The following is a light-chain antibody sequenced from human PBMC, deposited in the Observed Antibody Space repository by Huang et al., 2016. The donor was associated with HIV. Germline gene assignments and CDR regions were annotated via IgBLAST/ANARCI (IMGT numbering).Light chain of an antibody. CDR1: QSVSSN. V-gene: IGKV3-15*01. J-gene: IGKJ2*01. CDR2: GAS. CDR3: QQYDNWPPYT. Sequence: IVMTQSPATLSVSPGESATLSCRASQSVSSNLAWYQQKPGQAPRLRIDGASTRATGIPARLSGSRSGTEFTRTTSGLQSEDFAVYYCQQYDNWPPYTFGQGTKLEIK.